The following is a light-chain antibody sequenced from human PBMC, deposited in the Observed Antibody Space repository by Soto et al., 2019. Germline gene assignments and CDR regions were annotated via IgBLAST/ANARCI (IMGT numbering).Light chain of an antibody. J-gene: IGLJ1*01. CDR3: SLYTSSSTL. CDR1: SSDVGSYNY. V-gene: IGLV2-14*01. Sequence: QSVLTQPASVSGSPGQSITISCTGTSSDVGSYNYVSWYQQHPGKAPKLIIYEVSDRPSGISSRFSGSKSGNTASLTISGLQTEEEADYYCSLYTSSSTLFGTGTKVTVL. CDR2: EVS.